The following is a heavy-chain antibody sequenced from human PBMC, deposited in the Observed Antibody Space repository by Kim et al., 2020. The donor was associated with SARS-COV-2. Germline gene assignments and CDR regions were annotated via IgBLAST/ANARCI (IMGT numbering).Heavy chain of an antibody. CDR1: GDSVSSKRVT. V-gene: IGHV6-1*01. CDR2: TYYRSEWSN. CDR3: ARAKDGSFDF. Sequence: SQTLSLTCAISGDSVSSKRVTWNWIRQSPSRGLEWLGRTYYRSEWSNDYAVSLKSRITINPDTSKNQFSLQLNSVTPGDTAVYYCARAKDGSFDFWGQGTLVTVSS. D-gene: IGHD3-10*01. J-gene: IGHJ4*02.